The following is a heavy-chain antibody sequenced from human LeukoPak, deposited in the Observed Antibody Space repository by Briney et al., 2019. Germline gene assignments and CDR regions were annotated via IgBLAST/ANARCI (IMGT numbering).Heavy chain of an antibody. CDR2: ISSSSSYR. V-gene: IGHV3-21*01. D-gene: IGHD3-22*01. CDR3: ARGSYYYDSSGYYPGY. CDR1: GFTFSSYR. Sequence: GGSLRLSCAVSGFTFSSYRMNWVRQAPGKGLEWVSSISSSSSYRYHADSVKGGFTISRDNAKTSLYLQMNSLRAEDTAVYYCARGSYYYDSSGYYPGYWGQGTLVTVSS. J-gene: IGHJ4*02.